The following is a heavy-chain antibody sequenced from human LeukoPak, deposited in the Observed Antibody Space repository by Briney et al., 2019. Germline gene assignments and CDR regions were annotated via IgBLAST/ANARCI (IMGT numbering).Heavy chain of an antibody. CDR1: GGTFSSYA. Sequence: VASVKVSCKASGGTFSSYAISWVRQAPGQGLEWMGGIIPIFGTASYAQKFQGRVTITADESTSTAYMELSSLRSEDTAVYYCASGGVGQQLVFWFDPWGQGTLVTVSS. D-gene: IGHD6-13*01. CDR2: IIPIFGTA. J-gene: IGHJ5*02. V-gene: IGHV1-69*13. CDR3: ASGGVGQQLVFWFDP.